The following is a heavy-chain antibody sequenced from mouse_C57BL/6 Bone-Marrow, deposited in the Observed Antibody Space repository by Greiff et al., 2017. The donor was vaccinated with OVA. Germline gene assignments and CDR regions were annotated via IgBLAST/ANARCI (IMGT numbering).Heavy chain of an antibody. CDR1: GFTFSSYG. J-gene: IGHJ2*01. D-gene: IGHD1-1*02. CDR3: AAGNYVDY. CDR2: ISSGGSYT. V-gene: IGHV5-6*01. Sequence: EVMLVESGGDLVKPGGSLKLSCAASGFTFSSYGMSWVRQTPDKRLEWVATISSGGSYTYYPDSVKGRFTISRDNAKNTLYLQMSSLKSEDTAMYYCAAGNYVDYWGQGTTLTVSS.